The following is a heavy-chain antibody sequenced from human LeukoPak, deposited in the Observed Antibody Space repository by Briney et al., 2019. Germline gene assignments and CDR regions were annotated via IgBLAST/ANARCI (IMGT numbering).Heavy chain of an antibody. CDR1: GGSFSGYY. D-gene: IGHD1-1*01. V-gene: IGHV4-34*01. CDR2: INHTGST. Sequence: SETLSLTCAVYGGSFSGYYWSWIRQLPGKGLEWIGEINHTGSTNHNPSLKSRVTISVDTSKNQFSLKLSSVTAADTAVYYCARAIYKSTGTYGYWGQGTLVTVSS. CDR3: ARAIYKSTGTYGY. J-gene: IGHJ4*02.